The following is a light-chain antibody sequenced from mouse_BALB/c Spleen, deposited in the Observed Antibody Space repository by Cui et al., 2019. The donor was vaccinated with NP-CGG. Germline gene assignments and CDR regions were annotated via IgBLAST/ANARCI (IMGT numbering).Light chain of an antibody. V-gene: IGLV1*01. Sequence: QAVVTQESALTTSPGETVTLTCRSSTGTVTTNNFANWVQEKPDHLFTGLIGGTNNRAPGVPARFSGSLIGDKAALTITGAQTEDEAIYFCALWYSNHWLFGGGTQLTVL. CDR3: ALWYSNHWL. CDR2: GTN. CDR1: TGTVTTNNF. J-gene: IGLJ1*01.